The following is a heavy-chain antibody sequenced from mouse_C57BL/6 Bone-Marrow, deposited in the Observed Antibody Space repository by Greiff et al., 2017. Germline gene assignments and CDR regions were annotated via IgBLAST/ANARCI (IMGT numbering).Heavy chain of an antibody. Sequence: VQLQQSGTVLARPGASVKMSCKTSGYTFTSYWMHWVKQRPGQGLEWIGAIYPGNSDTSYNQKFKGKAKLTAVTSASTAYMELSSLTNEDSAVXYCTRRWLLRRGCDYWGQGTTRTVSS. CDR1: GYTFTSYW. J-gene: IGHJ2*01. CDR2: IYPGNSDT. CDR3: TRRWLLRRGCDY. D-gene: IGHD2-3*01. V-gene: IGHV1-5*01.